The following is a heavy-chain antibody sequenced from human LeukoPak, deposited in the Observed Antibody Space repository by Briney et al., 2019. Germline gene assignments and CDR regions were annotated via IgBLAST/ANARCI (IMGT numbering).Heavy chain of an antibody. Sequence: AASVKVSCKASGGTFSSYAISWVRQAPGQGLEWMGRIIPILGIANYAQKFQGRVTITADKSTSTAYMELSSLRSEDTAVYYCARRRLGMYYFDYWGQGTLVTVSS. J-gene: IGHJ4*02. V-gene: IGHV1-69*04. CDR2: IIPILGIA. CDR1: GGTFSSYA. D-gene: IGHD6-25*01. CDR3: ARRRLGMYYFDY.